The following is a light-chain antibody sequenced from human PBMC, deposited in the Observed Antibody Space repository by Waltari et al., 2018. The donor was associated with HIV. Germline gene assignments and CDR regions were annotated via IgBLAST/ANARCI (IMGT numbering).Light chain of an antibody. CDR1: QTISTH. CDR3: QQYHNWWT. CDR2: GAS. Sequence: EIEMTQSPATLSVSPGARATLSCRSSQTISTHLVWYQQKPGQVPRLLVFGASTRATGVPARFSGSGSGTEFTLTIDSLQSEDVAVYYCQQYHNWWTFGQGTKVEIK. J-gene: IGKJ1*01. V-gene: IGKV3-15*01.